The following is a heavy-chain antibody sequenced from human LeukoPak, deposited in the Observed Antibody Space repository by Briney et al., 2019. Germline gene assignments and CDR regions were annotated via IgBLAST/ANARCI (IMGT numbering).Heavy chain of an antibody. D-gene: IGHD6-13*01. J-gene: IGHJ4*02. Sequence: GRSLRLSCAASGFTFSSYGLHWVRQAPGKGLEWVAVISYDGSNKYYADSVKGRFTISRDNSKNTLYLQMNSLRVEDTAVYYCVKGSIAAAGTGDYWGQGTLVTVSS. CDR2: ISYDGSNK. CDR3: VKGSIAAAGTGDY. V-gene: IGHV3-30*18. CDR1: GFTFSSYG.